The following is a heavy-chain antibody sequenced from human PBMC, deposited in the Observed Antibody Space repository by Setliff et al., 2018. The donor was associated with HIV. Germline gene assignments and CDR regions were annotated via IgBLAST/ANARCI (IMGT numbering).Heavy chain of an antibody. D-gene: IGHD3-3*01. CDR3: AHTTSFDFWTPGPMDV. Sequence: SGPTLVNPTQTLTLTCTFSGFSFTTVGVGVAWIRQPPGKALEWLGVIYWNDDKRYSPSLKSRLTITKDTSKNQVVLTMTNMDPVDTATYCCAHTTSFDFWTPGPMDVWGKGTTVTVSS. CDR1: GFSFTTVGVG. V-gene: IGHV2-5*01. CDR2: IYWNDDK. J-gene: IGHJ6*03.